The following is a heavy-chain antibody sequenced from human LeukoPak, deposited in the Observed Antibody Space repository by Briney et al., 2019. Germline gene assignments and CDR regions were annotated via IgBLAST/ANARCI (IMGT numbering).Heavy chain of an antibody. Sequence: GGSLRLSCAASGFTLSSYAMHWVRQAPGKGLEWVAVISYDGSNKYYADSVKGRFTISRDNSKNTLYLQMNSLRAEDTAVYYCARDTLTVTTYYFDYWGQGTLVTVSS. V-gene: IGHV3-30-3*01. CDR2: ISYDGSNK. CDR1: GFTLSSYA. CDR3: ARDTLTVTTYYFDY. D-gene: IGHD4-11*01. J-gene: IGHJ4*02.